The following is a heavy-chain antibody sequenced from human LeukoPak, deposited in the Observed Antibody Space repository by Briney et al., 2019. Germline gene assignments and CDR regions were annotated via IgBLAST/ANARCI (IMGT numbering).Heavy chain of an antibody. Sequence: PGGSLRLSCAASGFTFSTYSMNWVRQAPGKGLEWISYISSGSRIIYYADSVKGRFTISRDNSKNTLYLQMNSLRAEDTAVYYCARGSRSSGWYKGFDYWGQGTLVTVSS. CDR3: ARGSRSSGWYKGFDY. D-gene: IGHD6-19*01. CDR1: GFTFSTYS. CDR2: ISSGSRII. V-gene: IGHV3-48*01. J-gene: IGHJ4*02.